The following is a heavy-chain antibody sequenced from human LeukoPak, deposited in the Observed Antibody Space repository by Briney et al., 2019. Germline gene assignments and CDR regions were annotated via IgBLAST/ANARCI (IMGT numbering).Heavy chain of an antibody. Sequence: ASVTVSCTASGYTFTSYDINWVRQATGQGLEWMGWMNPNSGNTGYAQKFQGRVTMTRNTSISTAYMELSSLRSEDTAVYYCARGYDSSGYYIDYWGQGTLVTVSS. J-gene: IGHJ4*02. V-gene: IGHV1-8*01. CDR2: MNPNSGNT. CDR3: ARGYDSSGYYIDY. CDR1: GYTFTSYD. D-gene: IGHD3-22*01.